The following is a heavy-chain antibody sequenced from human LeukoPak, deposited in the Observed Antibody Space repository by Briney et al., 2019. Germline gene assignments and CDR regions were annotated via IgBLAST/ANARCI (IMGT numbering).Heavy chain of an antibody. CDR3: ARGSYDSSDFEYFHH. CDR1: GFTFTDYG. CDR2: IHYDGSNE. V-gene: IGHV3-30*02. J-gene: IGHJ1*01. Sequence: GGSLRLSCVASGFTFTDYGIHWVRQAPGKGLEWVSFIHYDGSNEYYADSVKGRFTVSRDSSKSTVFLQMSSLRPDDTAVYYCARGSYDSSDFEYFHHWGQGTLVTVSS. D-gene: IGHD3-22*01.